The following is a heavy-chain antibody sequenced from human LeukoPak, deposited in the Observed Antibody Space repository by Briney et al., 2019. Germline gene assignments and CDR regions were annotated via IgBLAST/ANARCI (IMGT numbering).Heavy chain of an antibody. CDR2: INNDESHT. Sequence: GGSLRLSCAASGFTFSSYWMHWVRQAPGKGLVWVSRINNDESHTTYADSVKGRFTISRDNAKNTLYLQMNSLRVEDTAVYYCAKAIAAPVWYFDLWGRGTLVTVSS. J-gene: IGHJ2*01. CDR3: AKAIAAPVWYFDL. CDR1: GFTFSSYW. D-gene: IGHD6-13*01. V-gene: IGHV3-74*01.